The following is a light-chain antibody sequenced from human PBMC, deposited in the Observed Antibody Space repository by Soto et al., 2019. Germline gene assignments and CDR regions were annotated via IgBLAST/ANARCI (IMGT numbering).Light chain of an antibody. CDR3: QSYDSSLSGPYV. Sequence: QSVLTQPPSVSGAPGQRVTISCTGSSSNIGAGYDVHWYQQLPGTAPKLLIYGNSNRPSGVPDRFSGSKSGTSASLAIPGLPAEDEADYFRQSYDSSLSGPYVFGTGTKVTVL. J-gene: IGLJ1*01. CDR2: GNS. CDR1: SSNIGAGYD. V-gene: IGLV1-40*01.